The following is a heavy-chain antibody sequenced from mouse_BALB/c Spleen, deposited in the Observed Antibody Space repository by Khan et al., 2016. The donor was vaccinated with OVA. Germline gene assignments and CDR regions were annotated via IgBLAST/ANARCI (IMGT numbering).Heavy chain of an antibody. V-gene: IGHV3-2*02. CDR2: ISYGGCT. J-gene: IGHJ4*01. CDR1: GFSITSDYA. Sequence: VELMQSGPGLVKPSQSLSLTCTVTGFSITSDYASDWIRQFPGNKLEWMAYISYGGCTCYPPSLKRRISITRDTAKNQLFLQLNTVTTKDTATDYCARTNYFGDAMDCWGQGTLVTVSS. CDR3: ARTNYFGDAMDC. D-gene: IGHD1-2*01.